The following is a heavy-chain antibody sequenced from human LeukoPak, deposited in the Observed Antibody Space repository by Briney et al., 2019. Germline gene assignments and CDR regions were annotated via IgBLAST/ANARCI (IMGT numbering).Heavy chain of an antibody. J-gene: IGHJ4*02. V-gene: IGHV4-34*01. CDR1: GGSFSGYY. D-gene: IGHD3-22*01. Sequence: SETLSLTCAVYGGSFSGYYWSWIRQPPGKGLEWIGNIYYSGSTYYNPSLKSRVTISVDTSKNQFSLKLSSVTAADTAVYYCARDRYYDSSGILDYWGQGTLVTVSS. CDR2: IYYSGST. CDR3: ARDRYYDSSGILDY.